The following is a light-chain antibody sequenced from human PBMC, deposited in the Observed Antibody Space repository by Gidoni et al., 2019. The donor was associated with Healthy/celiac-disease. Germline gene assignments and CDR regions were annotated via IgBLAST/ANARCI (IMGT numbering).Light chain of an antibody. V-gene: IGLV6-57*04. CDR3: QSYDSSNQVV. Sequence: NFMLTQPHSVSESPGKTVTISCTRSSGSIASHYVQLYQQRPGSAPTTVIYEDNQRPSGVPDRFSGSIDSSSNSASLTISGLKTEDEADYYCQSYDSSNQVVFGGGTKLTVL. CDR1: SGSIASHY. J-gene: IGLJ2*01. CDR2: EDN.